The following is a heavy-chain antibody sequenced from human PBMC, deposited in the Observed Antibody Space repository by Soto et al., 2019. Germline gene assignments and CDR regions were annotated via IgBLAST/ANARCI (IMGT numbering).Heavy chain of an antibody. V-gene: IGHV3-21*01. CDR2: ISSSSSYI. CDR1: GFTFSSYS. J-gene: IGHJ6*03. D-gene: IGHD2-15*01. CDR3: ARAVGYCSGGSCYTDYYYYYYMDV. Sequence: EVQLVESGGGLVKPGGSLRLSCAASGFTFSSYSMNWVRQAPGKGLEWVSSISSSSSYIYYADSVKGRFTISRDNAKNSLYLQMNSLRAEDTAVYYCARAVGYCSGGSCYTDYYYYYYMDVWSKGTTVTVSS.